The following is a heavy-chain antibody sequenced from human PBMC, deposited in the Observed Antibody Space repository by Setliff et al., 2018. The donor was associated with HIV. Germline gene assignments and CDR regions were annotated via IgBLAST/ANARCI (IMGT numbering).Heavy chain of an antibody. Sequence: PGGSLRLSCEASGFSITTYEMNWVRQAPGKGLEWVSYISAAATTTYYTASVKGRFTISRDNARNSLYLQLSGLRAEDTALYYCVRDKWLVPDTFDIWGQGTMVTVSS. J-gene: IGHJ3*02. V-gene: IGHV3-48*03. CDR2: ISAAATTT. D-gene: IGHD6-19*01. CDR1: GFSITTYE. CDR3: VRDKWLVPDTFDI.